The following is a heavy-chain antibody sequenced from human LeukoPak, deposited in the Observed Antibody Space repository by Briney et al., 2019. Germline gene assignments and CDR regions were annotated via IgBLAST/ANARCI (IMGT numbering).Heavy chain of an antibody. CDR1: GFTFSSYA. CDR3: AREQWLFDF. CDR2: IKQDGSDK. J-gene: IGHJ5*01. V-gene: IGHV3-7*01. D-gene: IGHD6-19*01. Sequence: GGSLRLSCAASGFTFSSYAMSWVRQAPGKGLEWVANIKQDGSDKNYVDSVKGRFTISRDNAKNSVYLQMNSLRVDDTAVYYCAREQWLFDFWGQGTLVTVSS.